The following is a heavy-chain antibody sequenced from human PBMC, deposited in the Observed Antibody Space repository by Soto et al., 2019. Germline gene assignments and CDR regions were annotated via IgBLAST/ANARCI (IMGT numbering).Heavy chain of an antibody. CDR3: ARGAPSGYYIYYYYGMDV. CDR2: ISSSSSYV. Sequence: PGGSLRLSCAASGFTFSSYSMNWVRQAPGKGLEWVSSISSSSSYVYYADSVKGRFTISRDNAKNSLYLQMNSLRAEDTAVYYCARGAPSGYYIYYYYGMDVWGQGTTVTVSS. V-gene: IGHV3-21*01. J-gene: IGHJ6*02. CDR1: GFTFSSYS. D-gene: IGHD3-22*01.